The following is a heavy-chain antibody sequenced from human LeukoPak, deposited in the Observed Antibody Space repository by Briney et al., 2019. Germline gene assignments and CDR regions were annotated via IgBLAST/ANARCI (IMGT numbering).Heavy chain of an antibody. Sequence: GGSLRLSCAASGFTFSSYSMNWVRQAPGKGLEWVSSISSSSSYIYYADSVKGRFTISRDNAKNSLYLQMNSLRAEDTAVYYCARANGYCSGGSCHPGPASVAFDIWGQGTMVTFSS. CDR2: ISSSSSYI. V-gene: IGHV3-21*01. D-gene: IGHD2-15*01. CDR3: ARANGYCSGGSCHPGPASVAFDI. J-gene: IGHJ3*02. CDR1: GFTFSSYS.